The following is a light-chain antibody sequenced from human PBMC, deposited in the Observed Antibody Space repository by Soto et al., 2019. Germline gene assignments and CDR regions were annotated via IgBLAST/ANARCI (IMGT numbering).Light chain of an antibody. CDR1: SSNIGSNT. J-gene: IGLJ1*01. CDR3: AAWDDSLTGHYV. V-gene: IGLV1-44*01. Sequence: VLTQPPSASGPPGQRVTISCSGSSSNIGSNTVNWYQHLPGTAPKLIIFSNNERPSGVPDRFSASKSGTSASLAIGGLQSEDEAGYFCAAWDDSLTGHYVFGTGTKLTVL. CDR2: SNN.